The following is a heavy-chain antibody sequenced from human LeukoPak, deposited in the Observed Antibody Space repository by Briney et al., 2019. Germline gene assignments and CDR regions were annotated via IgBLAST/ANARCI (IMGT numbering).Heavy chain of an antibody. Sequence: GGSLRLSCAASGFTVSSSYMSWVRQAPGKGLELVSVLYPGGSTYISDSVKGRFSISRDNSNNTLNLQMNSLRVEDTAVYYCARDIVVVPLVMGWFDPWGQGTLVTVSS. V-gene: IGHV3-66*01. D-gene: IGHD2-2*01. CDR1: GFTVSSSY. CDR3: ARDIVVVPLVMGWFDP. CDR2: LYPGGST. J-gene: IGHJ5*02.